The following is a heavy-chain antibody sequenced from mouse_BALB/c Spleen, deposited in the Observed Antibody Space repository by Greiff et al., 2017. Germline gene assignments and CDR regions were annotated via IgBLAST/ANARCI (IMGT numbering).Heavy chain of an antibody. CDR1: GYTFTDYE. J-gene: IGHJ3*01. D-gene: IGHD2-1*01. CDR3: TRGGGYGNPFAY. V-gene: IGHV1-15*01. Sequence: VQLKESGAELVRPGASVTLSCKASGYTFTDYEMHWVKQTPVHGLEWIGAIDPETGGTAYNQKFKGKATLTADKSSSTAYMELRSLTSEDSAVYYCTRGGGYGNPFAYWGQGTLVTVSA. CDR2: IDPETGGT.